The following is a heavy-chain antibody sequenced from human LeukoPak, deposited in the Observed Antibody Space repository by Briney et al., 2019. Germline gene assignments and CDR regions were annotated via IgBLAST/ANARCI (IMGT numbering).Heavy chain of an antibody. J-gene: IGHJ6*02. CDR1: GFTFSSYA. CDR3: AREWELLHYYYGMDV. CDR2: ISGSGGST. V-gene: IGHV3-23*01. D-gene: IGHD1-26*01. Sequence: PGGSLRLSCAAAGFTFSSYAMNWVRQAPGKGLEWVSSISGSGGSTYHADSVKGRFTISRDNSKNTLYLQMNSLRAEDTAVYYCAREWELLHYYYGMDVWGQGTTVTVSS.